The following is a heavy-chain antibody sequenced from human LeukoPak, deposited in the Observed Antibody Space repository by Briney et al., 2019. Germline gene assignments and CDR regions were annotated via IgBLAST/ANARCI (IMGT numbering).Heavy chain of an antibody. V-gene: IGHV4-61*01. CDR1: GGSISSTSSYY. J-gene: IGHJ3*02. D-gene: IGHD2-2*01. CDR3: ARAQGYCSSTSCYSRRTLLHKQIDI. CDR2: IYYSGST. Sequence: SETLSLTCTVSGGSISSTSSYYWSWIRQPPGKGLEWIGYIYYSGSTNCNPSLKSRVTISVDTSKNQFSVKLSSVTAANTAVYYCARAQGYCSSTSCYSRRTLLHKQIDIWGQGTMVTVSS.